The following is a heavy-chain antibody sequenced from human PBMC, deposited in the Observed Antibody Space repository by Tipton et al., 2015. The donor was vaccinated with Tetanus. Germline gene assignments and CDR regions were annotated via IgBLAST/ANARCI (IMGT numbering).Heavy chain of an antibody. V-gene: IGHV1-2*02. CDR2: IDPNSGGT. J-gene: IGHJ6*02. CDR3: ARDRGDYIYYGMDV. D-gene: IGHD3-22*01. Sequence: QVQLVQSGAEVKKPGASVKVSCKASGYTFTGYYMYWVRQAPGQGLEWMGWIDPNSGGTVYAQKFQGRVTMTRDTSISTAYMEQRSLRSDDTAVYYCARDRGDYIYYGMDVWGPGTTVTVS. CDR1: GYTFTGYY.